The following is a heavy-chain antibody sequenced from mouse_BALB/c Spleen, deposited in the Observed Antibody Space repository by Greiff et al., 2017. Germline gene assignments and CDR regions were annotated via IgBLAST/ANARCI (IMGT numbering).Heavy chain of an antibody. CDR2: IYPGNSDT. D-gene: IGHD1-1*01. Sequence: EVQLQQSGTVLARPGASVKMSCKASGYTFTSYWMHWVKQRPGQGLEWSGAIYPGNSDTSYNQKFKGKAKLTAVTSTSTAYMELSSLTNEDSAVYYCTRGVTTVVAPFAYWGQGTLVTVSA. CDR3: TRGVTTVVAPFAY. V-gene: IGHV1-5*01. CDR1: GYTFTSYW. J-gene: IGHJ3*01.